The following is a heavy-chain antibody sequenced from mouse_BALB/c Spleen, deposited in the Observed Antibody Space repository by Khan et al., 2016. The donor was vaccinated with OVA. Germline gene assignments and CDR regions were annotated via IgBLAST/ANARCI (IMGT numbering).Heavy chain of an antibody. CDR3: WILL. CDR2: FRLKSDDYLT. J-gene: IGHJ1*03. V-gene: IGHV6-3*01. CDR1: GFTFSNYW. Sequence: EVQLQESGGGLVQPGGSMKLSCVSSGFTFSNYWLNWVRQSPEKGLEWVSDFRLKSDDYLTHLEEPVKRRFTMLRNDSISCVYLQVNILRAEETGIYFCWILLWGRG.